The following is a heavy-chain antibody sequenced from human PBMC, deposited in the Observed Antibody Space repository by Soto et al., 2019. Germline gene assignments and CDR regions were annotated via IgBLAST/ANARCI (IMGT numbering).Heavy chain of an antibody. V-gene: IGHV4-59*11. J-gene: IGHJ5*01. Sequence: QLQLQESGPGLLKPSETLSLTCTVSGASISSHYWSWIRQPPGNGLEWIGHIHYSGGTNYSPSLKSRVTISLDTSENHFSLRLRSVTAADTATYYCARGGQYDSGRKFDSWGQGTLVTVSS. CDR3: ARGGQYDSGRKFDS. CDR1: GASISSHY. D-gene: IGHD3-9*01. CDR2: IHYSGGT.